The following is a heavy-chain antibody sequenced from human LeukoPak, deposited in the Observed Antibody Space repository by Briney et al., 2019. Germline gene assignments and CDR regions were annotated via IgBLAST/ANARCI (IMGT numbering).Heavy chain of an antibody. J-gene: IGHJ4*02. Sequence: PGGSLRLSCAASGFSFSDYYMSWIRQAPGKGLEWVSYISSSGSTIYYADSVKGRFTISRDNAKNSLYLQMNSLRAEDTAVYYCAREHAGYYDSSGYTDYWGQGTLVTVSS. CDR2: ISSSGSTI. D-gene: IGHD3-22*01. V-gene: IGHV3-11*04. CDR1: GFSFSDYY. CDR3: AREHAGYYDSSGYTDY.